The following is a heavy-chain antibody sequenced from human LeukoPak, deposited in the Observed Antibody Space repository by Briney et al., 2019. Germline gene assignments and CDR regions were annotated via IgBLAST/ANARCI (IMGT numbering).Heavy chain of an antibody. D-gene: IGHD3-9*01. V-gene: IGHV4-34*01. J-gene: IGHJ4*02. CDR2: INHSGST. CDR1: GGPFSGYY. CDR3: AKNVGFYDILTGYARYYFDY. Sequence: SETLSLTCAVYGGPFSGYYWSWIRQPPGKGLEWIGEINHSGSTNYNPSLKSRVTISVDTSKNQFSLKLSSVTAADTAVYYCAKNVGFYDILTGYARYYFDYWGQGTLVTVSS.